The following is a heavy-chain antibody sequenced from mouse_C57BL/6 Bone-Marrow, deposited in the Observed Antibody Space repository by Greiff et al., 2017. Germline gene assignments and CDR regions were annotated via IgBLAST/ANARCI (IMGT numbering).Heavy chain of an antibody. D-gene: IGHD1-1*01. CDR2: IDPEDGDT. CDR1: GFNIKDSY. Sequence: EVQLQQSGAELVRPGASVKLSCPASGFNIKDSYMHWVKQRPEQGLEWIGRIDPEDGDTKYAPKFQGKATLTADTSSNTAYLQLSSLTSEDTAVYYCVIYYYGSRYWAIDVWGKGTTVTVSS. J-gene: IGHJ1*03. V-gene: IGHV14-1*01. CDR3: VIYYYGSRYWAIDV.